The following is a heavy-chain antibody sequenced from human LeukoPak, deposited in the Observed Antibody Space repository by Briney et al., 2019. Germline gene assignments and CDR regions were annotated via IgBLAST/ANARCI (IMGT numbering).Heavy chain of an antibody. V-gene: IGHV3-23*01. CDR1: GFTFSSYA. CDR2: ISGSGGST. D-gene: IGHD3-22*01. CDR3: ARGLYDDNGGF. J-gene: IGHJ3*01. Sequence: GGSLRLSCAASGFTFSSYAMSWVRQAPGKGLEWVSAISGSGGSTYYADSVKGRFTISRDNSKNTLYLQMNSLRAEDTAVYYCARGLYDDNGGFWGQGTMVTVSS.